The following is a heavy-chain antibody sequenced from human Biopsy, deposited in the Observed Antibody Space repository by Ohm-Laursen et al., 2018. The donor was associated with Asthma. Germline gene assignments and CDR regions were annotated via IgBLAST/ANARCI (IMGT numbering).Heavy chain of an antibody. Sequence: ASVKVSCNTSGYTFNSAGITWVRQAPGQGLEWMGWISVYNGNTKVAQKLQDRVTMITVTSTSTAYMELRSLRSDDTAVYFCARAVDYSHYYGIDVWGQGTTVTVS. D-gene: IGHD3-10*01. CDR1: GYTFNSAG. J-gene: IGHJ6*02. CDR3: ARAVDYSHYYGIDV. CDR2: ISVYNGNT. V-gene: IGHV1-18*01.